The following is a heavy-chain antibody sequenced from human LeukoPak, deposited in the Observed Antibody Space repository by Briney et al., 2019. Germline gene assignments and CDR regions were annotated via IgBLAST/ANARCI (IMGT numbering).Heavy chain of an antibody. D-gene: IGHD3-22*01. J-gene: IGHJ4*02. CDR3: AKATKWLPLGD. Sequence: PGRSLRLSCAASGFTFSSYGMHWVRQAPGKGLEWVAVISYDGSNKYYADSVKGRFTISRDNSKNTLYLQMNSLRAEDTAVYYCAKATKWLPLGDWGQGTLATVSS. V-gene: IGHV3-30*18. CDR2: ISYDGSNK. CDR1: GFTFSSYG.